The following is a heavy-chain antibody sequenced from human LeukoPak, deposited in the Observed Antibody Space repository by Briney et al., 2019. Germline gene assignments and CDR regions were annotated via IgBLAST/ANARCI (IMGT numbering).Heavy chain of an antibody. J-gene: IGHJ4*02. D-gene: IGHD5-18*01. CDR3: ARDRQQLWLKEGSFDY. Sequence: GGSLRLSCAASGFTFSSYSMNWVRQAPGKGLEWVSSISSSSSYIYYADSVKDRFTISRDNAKNSLYLQMNSLRAEDTAVYYCARDRQQLWLKEGSFDYWGQGTLVTVSS. CDR2: ISSSSSYI. V-gene: IGHV3-21*01. CDR1: GFTFSSYS.